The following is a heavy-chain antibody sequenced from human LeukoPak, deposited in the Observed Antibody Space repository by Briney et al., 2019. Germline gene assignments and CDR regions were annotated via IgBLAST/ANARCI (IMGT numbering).Heavy chain of an antibody. J-gene: IGHJ4*02. CDR2: MNPNSGNT. Sequence: ASVKVSCKASGYTFTGYYMHWVRQATGQGLEWMGWMNPNSGNTGYAQKFQGRVTMTRNTSISTAYMELSSLRSEDTAVYYCARPYDYGDYDMGYWGQGTLVTVSS. D-gene: IGHD4-17*01. CDR3: ARPYDYGDYDMGY. V-gene: IGHV1-8*02. CDR1: GYTFTGYY.